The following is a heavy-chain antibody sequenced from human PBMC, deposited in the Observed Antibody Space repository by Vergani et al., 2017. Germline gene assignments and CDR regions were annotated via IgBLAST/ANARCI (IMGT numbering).Heavy chain of an antibody. Sequence: QVQLVQSGAEVKKPGSSVKVSCKASGGTFRSYAISWVRQAPGQGLEWLGGIIPIFGTANYAQKFQGRITITSDESKSTAYMELSSLTSEDTAVYYCERTDGSNSYYYYYYYMDVWGEGTTVIVSS. J-gene: IGHJ6*03. CDR1: GGTFRSYA. CDR2: IIPIFGTA. D-gene: IGHD4-23*01. V-gene: IGHV1-69*01. CDR3: ERTDGSNSYYYYYYYMDV.